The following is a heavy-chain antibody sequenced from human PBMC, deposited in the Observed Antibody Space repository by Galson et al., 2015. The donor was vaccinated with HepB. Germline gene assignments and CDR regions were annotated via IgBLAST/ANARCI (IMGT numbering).Heavy chain of an antibody. CDR2: IIPIFGTA. V-gene: IGHV1-69*13. Sequence: SVKVSCKASGGTFSSYAISWVRQAPGQGLEWMGGIIPIFGTANYAQKFQGRVTITADESTSTAYMELSSLRSEDTAVYYCARAAYTAIFGVVPPYYYYGMDVWGQGTTVTVSS. J-gene: IGHJ6*02. D-gene: IGHD3-3*01. CDR3: ARAAYTAIFGVVPPYYYYGMDV. CDR1: GGTFSSYA.